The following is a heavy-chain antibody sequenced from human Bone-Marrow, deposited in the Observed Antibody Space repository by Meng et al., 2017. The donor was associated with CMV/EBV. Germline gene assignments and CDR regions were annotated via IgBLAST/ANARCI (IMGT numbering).Heavy chain of an antibody. CDR1: GYSTSSDYY. CDR3: ARESVGVPAAYDY. J-gene: IGHJ4*02. V-gene: IGHV4-38-2*02. D-gene: IGHD2-2*01. Sequence: GSLRLSCTVSGYSTSSDYYWGWIRQPPGKGLEWITSVYHTGNTYYNPSLRSRVSISVDTSKNQFSLRLSSVTAADTAVYYCARESVGVPAAYDYWGRGTLVTVSS. CDR2: VYHTGNT.